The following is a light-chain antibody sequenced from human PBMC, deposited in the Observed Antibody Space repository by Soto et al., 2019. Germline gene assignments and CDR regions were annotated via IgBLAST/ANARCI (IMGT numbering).Light chain of an antibody. J-gene: IGKJ1*01. Sequence: DIQMTQSPSTLSASVGDRVTITCRASQSISVWLAWYQQKAGKAPNLLIYKASRLESGVPSRFSGSGSETEFTLTISGLQPGDSATYYCQQYNHYWTFGQGTRVEIK. CDR2: KAS. V-gene: IGKV1-5*03. CDR1: QSISVW. CDR3: QQYNHYWT.